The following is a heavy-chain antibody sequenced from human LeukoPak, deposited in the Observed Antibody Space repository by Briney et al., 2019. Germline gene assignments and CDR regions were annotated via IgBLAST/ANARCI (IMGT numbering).Heavy chain of an antibody. J-gene: IGHJ2*01. Sequence: SETLSLTCAVYGGSFSGYYWSWIRQPPGKGLEWIGYIYYSGSTNYNPSLKSRVTISVDTSKNQFSLKLSSVTAADTAVYYCARFITMVRGAPYWYFDLWGRGTLVTVSS. CDR1: GGSFSGYY. CDR2: IYYSGST. V-gene: IGHV4-59*01. CDR3: ARFITMVRGAPYWYFDL. D-gene: IGHD3-10*01.